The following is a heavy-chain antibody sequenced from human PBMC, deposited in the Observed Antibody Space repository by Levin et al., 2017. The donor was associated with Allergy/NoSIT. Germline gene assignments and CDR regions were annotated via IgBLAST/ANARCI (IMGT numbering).Heavy chain of an antibody. CDR2: ISWNSGSI. Sequence: PGGSLRLSCAASGFTFDDYAMHWVRQAPGKGLEWVSGISWNSGSIGYADSVKGRFTISRDNAKNSLYLQMNSLRAEDTALYYCAKESSSSWSYYYGMDVWGQGTTVTVSS. J-gene: IGHJ6*02. CDR1: GFTFDDYA. D-gene: IGHD6-13*01. V-gene: IGHV3-9*01. CDR3: AKESSSSWSYYYGMDV.